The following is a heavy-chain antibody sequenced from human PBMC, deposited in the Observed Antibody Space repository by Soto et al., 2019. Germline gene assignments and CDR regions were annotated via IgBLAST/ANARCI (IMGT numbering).Heavy chain of an antibody. CDR2: MNPNVGNT. CDR3: ARYSGYYYGSGTGVVPSDRYGPDA. Sequence: GSVKVSCKASGYTFTSYDINWVRQATGQGLEWMGWMNPNVGNTGYAQKVQGRATMTRNTSISTAYMELSSLRSEDTAVYYCARYSGYYYGSGTGVVPSDRYGPDAWGQGTTVIVSS. J-gene: IGHJ6*02. V-gene: IGHV1-8*01. D-gene: IGHD3-10*01. CDR1: GYTFTSYD.